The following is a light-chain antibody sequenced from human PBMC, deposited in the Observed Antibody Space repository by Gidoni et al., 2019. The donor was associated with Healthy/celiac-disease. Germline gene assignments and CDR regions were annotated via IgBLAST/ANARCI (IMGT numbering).Light chain of an antibody. CDR3: QQRSNSPPF. Sequence: EIVLTLSPSTLSLSPVERATLSCRASQSVSSYLAWYQQKPGQAPRLLIYDASNRATGIPARFSGSGSGTDFTLTISSLEPEDFAVYYCQQRSNSPPFFGGGTKVEIK. CDR1: QSVSSY. J-gene: IGKJ4*01. V-gene: IGKV3-11*01. CDR2: DAS.